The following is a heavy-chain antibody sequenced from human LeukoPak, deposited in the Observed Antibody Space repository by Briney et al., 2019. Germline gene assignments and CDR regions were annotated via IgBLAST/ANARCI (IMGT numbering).Heavy chain of an antibody. Sequence: SETLSLTCAVYGGSFSGYYWSWIRQPPGKGLEWIGEVNHSGSTNYNPSLKSRVTISVDTSKNQFSLKLSSVTAADTAVYYCARGPAFEWELLGYYFDYWGQGTLVTVSS. CDR3: ARGPAFEWELLGYYFDY. V-gene: IGHV4-34*01. D-gene: IGHD1-26*01. CDR1: GGSFSGYY. J-gene: IGHJ4*02. CDR2: VNHSGST.